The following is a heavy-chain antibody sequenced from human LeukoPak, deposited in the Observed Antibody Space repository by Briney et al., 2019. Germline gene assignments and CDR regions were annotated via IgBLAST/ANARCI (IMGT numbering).Heavy chain of an antibody. Sequence: ASVTVSCTASGYTFTVYYMHWVRQAPGQGLEWMGWISAYNGNTNYAQKLQGRVTMTTDTSTSTAYMELRSLRSDDTAVYYCARVFCSSTSCPPNWFDPWGQGTLVTVSS. CDR1: GYTFTVYY. CDR3: ARVFCSSTSCPPNWFDP. V-gene: IGHV1-18*04. CDR2: ISAYNGNT. D-gene: IGHD2-2*01. J-gene: IGHJ5*02.